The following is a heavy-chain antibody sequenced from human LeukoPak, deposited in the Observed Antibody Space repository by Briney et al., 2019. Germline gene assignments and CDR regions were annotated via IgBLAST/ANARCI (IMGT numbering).Heavy chain of an antibody. D-gene: IGHD2-2*01. V-gene: IGHV4-4*07. Sequence: SETLSLTCTVSGDSIRSYYWSWIRQPAGKGLEWIGRIYTSGSTNYDPSLQNRVTMSVDTSKNQFSLKLSSVTAADTAVSYCARERDCSSTSCYDPWGQGTLVTVSS. CDR3: ARERDCSSTSCYDP. CDR2: IYTSGST. CDR1: GDSIRSYY. J-gene: IGHJ5*02.